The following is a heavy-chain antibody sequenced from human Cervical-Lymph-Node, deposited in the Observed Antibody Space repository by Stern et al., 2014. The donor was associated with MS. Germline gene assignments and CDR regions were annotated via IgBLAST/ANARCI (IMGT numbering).Heavy chain of an antibody. CDR1: GGSISSGSYY. CDR2: IYTSGST. Sequence: QLQLQESGPGLVKPSQTLSLTCTVSGGSISSGSYYWSWIRQPAGKGLEWIGRIYTSGSTNYNPSLKSRVTISVDTSKTRFPLKWSSVTAADTAVYYCARDCRLRYFDNYGMDVWGQGTTVTVSS. D-gene: IGHD3-9*01. CDR3: ARDCRLRYFDNYGMDV. V-gene: IGHV4-61*02. J-gene: IGHJ6*02.